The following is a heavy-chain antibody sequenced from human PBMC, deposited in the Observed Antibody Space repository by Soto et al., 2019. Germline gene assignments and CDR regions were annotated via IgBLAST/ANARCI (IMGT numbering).Heavy chain of an antibody. V-gene: IGHV4-39*01. CDR2: IHYSGST. D-gene: IGHD2-8*01. Sequence: SETLSLTCTVSGDSIGTTHSYWAWIRQSPGKGLEWIGNIHYSGSTYYMPSLRSRVTLSVDTSKNQFSLRLTSVTAEDTAVYYCARHEGNGNVWPLDYWGRESWSPSP. CDR3: ARHEGNGNVWPLDY. CDR1: GDSIGTTHSY. J-gene: IGHJ4*02.